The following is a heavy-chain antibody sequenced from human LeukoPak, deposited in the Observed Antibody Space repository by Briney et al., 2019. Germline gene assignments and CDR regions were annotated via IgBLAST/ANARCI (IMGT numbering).Heavy chain of an antibody. CDR2: IYYSGGNT. CDR1: GFMFSNFA. D-gene: IGHD2-2*01. Sequence: GGSLRLSCAASGFMFSNFAMSWVRQAPGKGLEWVSTIYYSGGNTYSADSVKGRFTISRDNAKNTMYLQMNSLRAEDTAVYYCAKDQGQAVVPRRFDNWGQGTLVTVSS. V-gene: IGHV3-23*01. J-gene: IGHJ4*02. CDR3: AKDQGQAVVPRRFDN.